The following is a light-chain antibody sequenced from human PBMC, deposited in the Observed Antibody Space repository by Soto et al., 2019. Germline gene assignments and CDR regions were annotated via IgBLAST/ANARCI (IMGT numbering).Light chain of an antibody. CDR2: DAS. Sequence: DIQMTQSPSSLSASVGDRVTITCQASQDISNYLNWYQQKPGKAPKLLIYDASNLETGVPSRFSGSGSGTDFTLTISSLQPEDIATYSCQQYDNLQITFGQGTRLEIK. V-gene: IGKV1-33*01. CDR1: QDISNY. CDR3: QQYDNLQIT. J-gene: IGKJ5*01.